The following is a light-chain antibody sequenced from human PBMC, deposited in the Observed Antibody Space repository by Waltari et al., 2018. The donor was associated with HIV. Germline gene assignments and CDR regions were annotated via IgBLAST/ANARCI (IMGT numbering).Light chain of an antibody. J-gene: IGLJ1*01. CDR2: SNS. V-gene: IGLV1-44*01. CDR1: RSNLRSNT. Sequence: QSVLTQPPSASATPEPRVPNYCSGNRSNLRSNTVNWSLHLPGTAPQLLIYSNSQRPSGVPARFSGSKSGTSASLAISGLQSEDEAHYYCASWDDSLNGLYVFGPGTKVTVL. CDR3: ASWDDSLNGLYV.